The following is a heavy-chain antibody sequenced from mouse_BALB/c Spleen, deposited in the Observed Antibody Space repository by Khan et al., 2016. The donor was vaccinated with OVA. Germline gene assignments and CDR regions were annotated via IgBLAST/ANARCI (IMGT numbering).Heavy chain of an antibody. CDR1: GFSLSSYG. CDR2: IWAGGST. V-gene: IGHV2-9*02. Sequence: QVQLKQSGPGLVAPSQTLSITCTVSGFSLSSYGVHWVRQPPGKGLEWLGVIWAGGSTNHNSALMSRLSISKDNSKSQVFLKMNSLQTDDTAMYYCARACYYGAWFAYWGQGTLVTVSA. CDR3: ARACYYGAWFAY. J-gene: IGHJ3*01. D-gene: IGHD1-1*01.